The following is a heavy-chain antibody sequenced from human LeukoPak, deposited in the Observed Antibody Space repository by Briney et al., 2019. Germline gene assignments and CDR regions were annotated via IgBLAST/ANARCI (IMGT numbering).Heavy chain of an antibody. J-gene: IGHJ4*02. CDR3: AKDFMSAPGDY. CDR1: GFTFSSYG. D-gene: IGHD3-16*01. V-gene: IGHV3-30*18. Sequence: GGSLRLSCAASGFTFSSYGMHWVRQAPGKGLEWVAVISYDGSNKYYADSVKGRFTISRDNSKNTPYLQMNSLRAEDTAVYYCAKDFMSAPGDYWGQGTLATVSS. CDR2: ISYDGSNK.